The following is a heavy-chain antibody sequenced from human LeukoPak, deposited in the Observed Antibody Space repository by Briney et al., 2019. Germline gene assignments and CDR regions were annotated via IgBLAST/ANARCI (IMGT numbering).Heavy chain of an antibody. CDR2: IYHSGST. CDR1: GDSISSSGHY. V-gene: IGHV4-39*01. CDR3: ARQYCSSVTCWAYFDH. Sequence: SETLSLTCTVSGDSISSSGHYWGWIRQPPGKGLEWIGIIYHSGSTYYNPSLKSRVTISVDTSKNQFSPKLSSVTAADTAVYYCARQYCSSVTCWAYFDHWGQGTLVTVSS. J-gene: IGHJ4*02. D-gene: IGHD2-2*01.